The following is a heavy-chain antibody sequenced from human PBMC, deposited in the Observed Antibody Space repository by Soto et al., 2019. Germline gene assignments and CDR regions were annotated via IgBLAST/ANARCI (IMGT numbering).Heavy chain of an antibody. CDR3: AGPDFGDHWYFDP. D-gene: IGHD4-17*01. J-gene: IGHJ2*01. CDR2: IIPALGTA. V-gene: IGHV1-69*08. CDR1: GGTFSSHT. Sequence: QDQLVQSGAEVKPPGSSVKVSCKASGGTFSSHTFSWVRQAPGQGLEWMGRIIPALGTATYEQKFQGRVTITADESANTVYMELNSPRSEDTAVVYCAGPDFGDHWYFDPRGRGTLVTVSS.